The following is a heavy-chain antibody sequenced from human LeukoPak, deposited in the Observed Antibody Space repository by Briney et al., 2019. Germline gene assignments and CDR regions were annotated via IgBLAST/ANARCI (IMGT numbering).Heavy chain of an antibody. CDR2: ISRRDDYT. CDR3: AKALGYSSSWYIVDY. Sequence: GGSLRLSCAASGFAFSSYAMSWVRQPPGKGLEWVSVISRRDDYTYYADSVKGRFTISRDNSKNTLYLQMNSLRAEDTAVYYCAKALGYSSSWYIVDYWGQGTLVTVSS. V-gene: IGHV3-23*01. CDR1: GFAFSSYA. D-gene: IGHD6-13*01. J-gene: IGHJ4*02.